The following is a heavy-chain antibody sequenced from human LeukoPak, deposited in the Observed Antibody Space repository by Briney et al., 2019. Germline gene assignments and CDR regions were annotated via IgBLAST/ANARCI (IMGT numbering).Heavy chain of an antibody. D-gene: IGHD3-9*01. CDR3: AKDRDYDILTGYLYDAFDI. J-gene: IGHJ3*02. CDR1: GFTFNRYS. V-gene: IGHV3-48*01. Sequence: GASLRLSCAASGFTFNRYSMNWVRQAPGKGLEWVSYISSSGTTIYYADSVKGRFTISRDNSKNTLYLQMNSLRAEDTAVYYCAKDRDYDILTGYLYDAFDIWGQGTMVTVSS. CDR2: ISSSGTTI.